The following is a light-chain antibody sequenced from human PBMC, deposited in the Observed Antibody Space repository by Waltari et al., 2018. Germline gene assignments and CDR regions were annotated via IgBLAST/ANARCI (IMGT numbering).Light chain of an antibody. CDR3: QQSYSTPQT. CDR2: AAS. CDR1: QSISSY. Sequence: DIQTTQSPSSLSASVGDRVTITCRASQSISSYLNWYQQKPGKAPKRLIYAASSLQSGVPSRVSGSGSGTDFTLTISSLQPEDFATYYCQQSYSTPQTFGQGTKVEIK. V-gene: IGKV1-39*01. J-gene: IGKJ1*01.